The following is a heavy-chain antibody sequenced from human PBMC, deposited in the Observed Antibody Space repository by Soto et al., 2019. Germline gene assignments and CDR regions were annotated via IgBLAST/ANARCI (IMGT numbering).Heavy chain of an antibody. D-gene: IGHD5-12*01. Sequence: GGSLRLSCAASAFSFSNYGMHWVRQAPGKGLEWVAVIWYDGSNKYYADSVKGRFTISRDNSKNTLYLQMNSLRAEDTAVYYCARAGSRGYSGYDLDFWGQGTLVTVSS. CDR1: AFSFSNYG. CDR3: ARAGSRGYSGYDLDF. CDR2: IWYDGSNK. V-gene: IGHV3-33*01. J-gene: IGHJ4*02.